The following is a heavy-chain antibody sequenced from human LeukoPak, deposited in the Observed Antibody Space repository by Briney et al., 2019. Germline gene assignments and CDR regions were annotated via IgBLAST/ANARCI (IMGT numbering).Heavy chain of an antibody. J-gene: IGHJ4*02. CDR1: GGSISSYY. D-gene: IGHD1-7*01. V-gene: IGHV4-59*12. CDR2: IYHSGST. CDR3: ARGTGTYLDY. Sequence: SETLSLTCTVSGGSISSYYWSWIRQPPGKGLEWIGYIYHSGSTYYNPSLKSRVTISVDRSKNQFSLKLSSVTAADTAVYYCARGTGTYLDYWGQGTLVTVSS.